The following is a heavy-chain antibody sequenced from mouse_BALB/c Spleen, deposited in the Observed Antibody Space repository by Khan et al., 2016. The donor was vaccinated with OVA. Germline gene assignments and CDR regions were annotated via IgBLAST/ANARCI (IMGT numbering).Heavy chain of an antibody. V-gene: IGHV1-9*01. J-gene: IGHJ3*01. CDR2: IFPGSVST. CDR3: ARGGYGGFAY. D-gene: IGHD2-2*01. CDR1: GYTFSSYW. Sequence: QVQLKQSGGDLMKPGASVKISCKATGYTFSSYWIEWVQQRPGHGLEWIGQIFPGSVSTTYNEKFKGKATFTADTSSNTAYMQLSSLPSEDSAVYYCARGGYGGFAYWGQGTLVTVSA.